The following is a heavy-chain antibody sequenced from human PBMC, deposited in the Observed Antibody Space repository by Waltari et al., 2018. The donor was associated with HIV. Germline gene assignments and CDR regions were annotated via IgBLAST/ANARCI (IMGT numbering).Heavy chain of an antibody. CDR1: GGSISSSSYY. V-gene: IGHV4-39*01. CDR3: ASPRGSSVHGWFDP. CDR2: IYYSGVT. J-gene: IGHJ5*02. D-gene: IGHD3-22*01. Sequence: QLQLQESGPGLVKPSETLSLTCPVSGGSISSSSYYWGWIRQPPGKGLEWIGSIYYSGVTYVNPSLKSRVTISVDTSKNQFSLKLGSVTAADTAVYYCASPRGSSVHGWFDPWGQGTLVTVSS.